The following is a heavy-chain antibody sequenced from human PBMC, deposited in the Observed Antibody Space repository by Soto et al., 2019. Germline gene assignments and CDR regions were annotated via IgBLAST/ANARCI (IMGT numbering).Heavy chain of an antibody. CDR1: GFTFSSYW. V-gene: IGHV3-7*05. D-gene: IGHD6-13*01. CDR3: AREKNPTSISSWYEFDY. J-gene: IGHJ4*02. CDR2: IKQDGSEK. Sequence: GGSLRLSCAASGFTFSSYWMSWVRQAPGKGLEWVANIKQDGSEKYYVDSVKGRFTISRDNAKNSLYLQMNSLRAEDTAVYYCAREKNPTSISSWYEFDYWGQGTLVTVSS.